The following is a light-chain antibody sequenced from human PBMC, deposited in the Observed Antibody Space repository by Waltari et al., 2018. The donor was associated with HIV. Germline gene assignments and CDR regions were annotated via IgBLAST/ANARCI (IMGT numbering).Light chain of an antibody. J-gene: IGLJ1*01. CDR1: ALPKQA. V-gene: IGLV3-10*01. Sequence: SYELPQPPSVSAPPDQPAPIPCSGAALPKQAVYWYRQKSRRAPRLVIFVANNRAAGIPNRFSACKAGTVATLTIPGAQVEDEGDYYCYSTVNEDSHKGVFGPGTLLTVL. CDR3: YSTVNEDSHKGV. CDR2: VAN.